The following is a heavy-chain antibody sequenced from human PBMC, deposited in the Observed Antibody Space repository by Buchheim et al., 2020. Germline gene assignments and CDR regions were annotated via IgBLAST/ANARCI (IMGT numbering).Heavy chain of an antibody. CDR1: GFSFSSNA. V-gene: IGHV3-23*01. CDR3: VKDAAYSSSWSDFDY. D-gene: IGHD6-13*01. Sequence: EVQLLESGGGLVQPGGSLRLSFAASGFSFSSNAMTWVRQAPGKGLEWVSVISGSGDAAHYADSVKGRFTISRDNSKNTLYLQMNSLRAEDTAVYYCVKDAAYSSSWSDFDYWGQGTL. J-gene: IGHJ4*02. CDR2: ISGSGDAA.